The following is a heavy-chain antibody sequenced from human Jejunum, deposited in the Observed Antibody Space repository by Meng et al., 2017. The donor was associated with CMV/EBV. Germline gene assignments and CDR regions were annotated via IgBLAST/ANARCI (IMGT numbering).Heavy chain of an antibody. J-gene: IGHJ4*02. Sequence: ISSSNWWSWVRQSPGKGLGWIAEISPTEARDYNTSLKSRVTISVDYSKSQFSLMMTSVTAADTAVYYCVRGRCTKTSCYTGALDHWGPGTLVTVSS. CDR2: ISPTEAR. CDR1: ISSSNW. V-gene: IGHV4-4*02. D-gene: IGHD2-2*02. CDR3: VRGRCTKTSCYTGALDH.